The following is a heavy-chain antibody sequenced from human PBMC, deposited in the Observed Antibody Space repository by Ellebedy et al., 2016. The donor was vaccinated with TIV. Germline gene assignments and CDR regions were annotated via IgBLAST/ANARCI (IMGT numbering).Heavy chain of an antibody. CDR3: ARALRDGYNGAHFDF. D-gene: IGHD5-24*01. CDR1: GFTVSSNY. V-gene: IGHV3-53*01. J-gene: IGHJ4*02. Sequence: PGGSLRLSCAASGFTVSSNYMSWVRQAPGKGLEWVSVIYSGGSTYYADSVKGRFTISRDNSKNTLYLQMNSLRAEDTAVYYCARALRDGYNGAHFDFWGQGTPVTVSS. CDR2: IYSGGST.